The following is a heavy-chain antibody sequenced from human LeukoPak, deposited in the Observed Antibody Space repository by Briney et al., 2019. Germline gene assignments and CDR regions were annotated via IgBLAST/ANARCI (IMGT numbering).Heavy chain of an antibody. CDR3: ARDRVDTAMVYYYGMDV. CDR2: IYHSGST. J-gene: IGHJ6*02. D-gene: IGHD5-18*01. V-gene: IGHV4-4*02. Sequence: SGTLSLTCAVSGGSISSSNWWSWVRQPPGKGLEWIGEIYHSGSTNYIPSLKSRVTISVDKSKNQFSLKLSSVTAADTAVYYCARDRVDTAMVYYYGMDVWGQGTTVTVSS. CDR1: GGSISSSNW.